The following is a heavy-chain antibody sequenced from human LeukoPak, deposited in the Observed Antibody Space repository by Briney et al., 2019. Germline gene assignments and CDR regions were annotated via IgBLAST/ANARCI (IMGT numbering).Heavy chain of an antibody. CDR2: ISYDGSNK. D-gene: IGHD3-22*01. Sequence: GGSLRLSCAASGFTFSSYGMPWVRQAPGKGLAWVAVISYDGSNKYYADSVKGRFTISRDNSKNTLYLQMNSLRAEDTAVYYCAKDRLPGYYDSSGYPAYWGQGTLVTVSS. CDR1: GFTFSSYG. CDR3: AKDRLPGYYDSSGYPAY. J-gene: IGHJ4*02. V-gene: IGHV3-30*18.